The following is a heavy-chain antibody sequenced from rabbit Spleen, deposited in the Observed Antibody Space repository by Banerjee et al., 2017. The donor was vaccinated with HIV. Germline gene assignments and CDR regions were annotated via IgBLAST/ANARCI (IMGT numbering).Heavy chain of an antibody. CDR2: IEAGSRSSST. D-gene: IGHD6-1*01. CDR3: ASAYSDVYFDL. V-gene: IGHV1S40*01. CDR1: GFDFSSSYW. Sequence: QSLEESGGDMVKPGASLTLTCTASGFDFSSSYWISWVRQAPGKGLEWIACIEAGSRSSSTWYAGWARGRFTISKTSSTTVTLQMTGLTAADTATYFCASAYSDVYFDLWGQGTLVTVS. J-gene: IGHJ4*01.